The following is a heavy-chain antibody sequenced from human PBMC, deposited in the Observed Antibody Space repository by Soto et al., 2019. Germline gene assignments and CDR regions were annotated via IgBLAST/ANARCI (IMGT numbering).Heavy chain of an antibody. V-gene: IGHV1-69*13. CDR1: GGTFSSYA. J-gene: IGHJ4*02. D-gene: IGHD3-22*01. Sequence: ASVKVSCKASGGTFSSYAISWVRQAPGQGLEWMGGIIPIFGTANYAQKFQGRVTITADESTSTAYMELSSLRSEDTAVYYCARDHPPNYYDSSGYGFDYWGQGTLVTVSS. CDR3: ARDHPPNYYDSSGYGFDY. CDR2: IIPIFGTA.